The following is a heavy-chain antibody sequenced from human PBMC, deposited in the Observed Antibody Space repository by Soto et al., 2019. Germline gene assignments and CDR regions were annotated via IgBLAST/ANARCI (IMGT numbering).Heavy chain of an antibody. CDR1: GFTFSSYG. J-gene: IGHJ6*03. Sequence: GGSLRLSCAASGFTFSSYGMHWVRQAPGKGLEWVAVISYDGSNKYYADSVKGRFTISRDNSKNSLYLQMNSLRAEDTAVYYCAKTKPRIAVAAGGMDVWGKGTTVTVSS. CDR3: AKTKPRIAVAAGGMDV. D-gene: IGHD6-19*01. V-gene: IGHV3-30*18. CDR2: ISYDGSNK.